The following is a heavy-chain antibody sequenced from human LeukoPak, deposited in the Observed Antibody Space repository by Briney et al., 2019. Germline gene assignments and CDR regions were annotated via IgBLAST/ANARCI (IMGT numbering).Heavy chain of an antibody. V-gene: IGHV3-23*01. Sequence: KAGGSLRLSCAASGFTFSSYGMSWVRQAPGKGLEWVSFISGSGGSTYYADSVKGRFTMSRDTSKNTLYLVMNSLRDDDTAAYYCAKGRGSTSIYEYWGQGTLVTVSP. CDR1: GFTFSSYG. CDR2: ISGSGGST. CDR3: AKGRGSTSIYEY. D-gene: IGHD2-2*01. J-gene: IGHJ4*02.